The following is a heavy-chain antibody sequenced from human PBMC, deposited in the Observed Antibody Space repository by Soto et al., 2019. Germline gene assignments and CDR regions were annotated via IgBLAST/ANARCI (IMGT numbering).Heavy chain of an antibody. Sequence: ASVKVSCKASGYTLTNYYMHWVRQAPGQGLEWMGVINPSGGSTTYAQKFQGRVTMTRDTSTSTVYMELSSLISEDTTEYYCAREASKYSGMDVWRQGTTVTVSS. J-gene: IGHJ6*02. CDR2: INPSGGST. CDR1: GYTLTNYY. D-gene: IGHD2-21*01. CDR3: AREASKYSGMDV. V-gene: IGHV1-46*01.